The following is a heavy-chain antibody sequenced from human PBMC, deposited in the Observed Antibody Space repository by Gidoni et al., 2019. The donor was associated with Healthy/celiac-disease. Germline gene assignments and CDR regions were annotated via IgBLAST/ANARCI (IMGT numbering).Heavy chain of an antibody. CDR2: ISAYNGNT. D-gene: IGHD3-22*01. V-gene: IGHV1-18*01. Sequence: QVQLVQSGAEVKKPGASVKVSCKASGYTFTSYGISWVRQAPGQGLEWMGWISAYNGNTNYAQKLQGRVTMTTDTSTSTAYMELRSLRSDDTAVYYCARPEGLNPKHYYDSSGYYCYWGQGTLVTVSS. J-gene: IGHJ4*02. CDR1: GYTFTSYG. CDR3: ARPEGLNPKHYYDSSGYYCY.